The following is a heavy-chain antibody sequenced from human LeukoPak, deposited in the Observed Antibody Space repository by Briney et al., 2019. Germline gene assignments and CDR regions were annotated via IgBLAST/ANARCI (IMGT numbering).Heavy chain of an antibody. D-gene: IGHD3-9*01. J-gene: IGHJ6*02. CDR1: GFTFSSYA. Sequence: GGSLRLSCAASGFTFSSYAMSWVRQAPGKGLEWVSAISGSGGSTYYADSVKGRFTISRDNSKNTLYLQMNSRRAEDTDVYYCAKDLRGSRHFDLLLYSYYYYGSDVWGQGTTVTVSS. V-gene: IGHV3-23*01. CDR3: AKDLRGSRHFDLLLYSYYYYGSDV. CDR2: ISGSGGST.